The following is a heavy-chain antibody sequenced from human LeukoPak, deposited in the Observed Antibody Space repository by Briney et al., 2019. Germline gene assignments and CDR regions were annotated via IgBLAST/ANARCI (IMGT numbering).Heavy chain of an antibody. CDR1: GXTFXSXX. CDR2: IXXXGSTX. V-gene: IGHV3-48*03. CDR3: ARFFNLAFDI. D-gene: IGHD1-14*01. J-gene: IGHJ3*02. Sequence: PGGSLRLSCAASGXTFXSXXXXXXXXAPXXXXXXXSYIXXXGSTXXYADSVKGRFTISRDNAKNSLYLQMNSLRAEDXAXYYCARFFNLAFDIWGQGTMVTVSS.